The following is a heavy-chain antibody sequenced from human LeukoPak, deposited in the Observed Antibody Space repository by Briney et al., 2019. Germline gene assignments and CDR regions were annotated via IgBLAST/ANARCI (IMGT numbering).Heavy chain of an antibody. D-gene: IGHD6-13*01. CDR3: AKDEFGRVIAAAGTDY. Sequence: PGGSVRLSCAASGFTFSSYAMSWVRKAPGKGLEWVSAISGSGGSTYYADSVKGRFTISRDNSKNTLYLQMNSLRAEDTAVYYCAKDEFGRVIAAAGTDYWGQGTLVTVSS. CDR1: GFTFSSYA. V-gene: IGHV3-23*01. J-gene: IGHJ4*02. CDR2: ISGSGGST.